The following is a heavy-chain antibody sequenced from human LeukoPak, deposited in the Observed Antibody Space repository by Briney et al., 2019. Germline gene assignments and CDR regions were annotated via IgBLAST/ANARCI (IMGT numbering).Heavy chain of an antibody. CDR2: ISSSGSTI. CDR3: ARDSYGDYPYYYYGMDV. J-gene: IGHJ6*01. CDR1: GFTFSSYE. V-gene: IGHV3-48*03. D-gene: IGHD4-17*01. Sequence: GGSLRLSCAASGFTFSSYEMNWVRQAPGKGLEWVSYISSSGSTIYYADSVKGRFTISRDNAKNSLYLQMNSLRAEDTAVYYCARDSYGDYPYYYYGMDVWGKGPRSPSPQ.